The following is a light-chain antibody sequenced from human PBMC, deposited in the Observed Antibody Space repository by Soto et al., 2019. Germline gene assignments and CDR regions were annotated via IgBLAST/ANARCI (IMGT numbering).Light chain of an antibody. CDR2: DVS. V-gene: IGLV2-14*03. CDR1: SSDVGGYKY. CDR3: SSFISISTLV. J-gene: IGLJ2*01. Sequence: QSVLTQPASVSGSPGQSITISCTGTSSDVGGYKYVAWYQHHPGKVPKLMIYDVSHRPSGVSDRFSGSKSGNTASLTISGLQAEDEADYYCSSFISISTLVFGGGTQLTVL.